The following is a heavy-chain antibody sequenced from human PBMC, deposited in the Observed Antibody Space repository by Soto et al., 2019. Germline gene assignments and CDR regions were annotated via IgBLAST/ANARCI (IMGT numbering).Heavy chain of an antibody. Sequence: PSETLSLTCTVSGGSISSSSYYWGWIRQPPGKGLEWIGSIYYGGSTYYNPSLKSRVTISVDTSKNQFSLKLSSVTAADTAVYHCARHAWGGYDSSCYYLNDALAIWGQGTMVTVSS. V-gene: IGHV4-39*01. CDR3: ARHAWGGYDSSCYYLNDALAI. CDR2: IYYGGST. J-gene: IGHJ3*02. CDR1: GGSISSSSYY. D-gene: IGHD3-22*01.